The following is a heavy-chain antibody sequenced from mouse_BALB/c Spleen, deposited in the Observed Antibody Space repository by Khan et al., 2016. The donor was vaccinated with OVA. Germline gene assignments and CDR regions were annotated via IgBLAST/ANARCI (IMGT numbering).Heavy chain of an antibody. V-gene: IGHV5-6*01. CDR1: GFTFSTYG. Sequence: EVELVESGGDLVKPGGSLKLSCAASGFTFSTYGMSWVRQTPDMRLEWVATISSGGHYTYYPDSLKGRFTISRDKAKNTLYLQMRSLKSEDTAVYYCARLAYYYNSGGFAYWGQGTLVTVSA. J-gene: IGHJ3*01. CDR2: ISSGGHYT. CDR3: ARLAYYYNSGGFAY. D-gene: IGHD1-1*02.